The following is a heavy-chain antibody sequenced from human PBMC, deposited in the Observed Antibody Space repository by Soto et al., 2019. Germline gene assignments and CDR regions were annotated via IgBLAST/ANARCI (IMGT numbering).Heavy chain of an antibody. J-gene: IGHJ4*02. CDR1: GFTFSSYA. CDR3: ARATSTTVTTFDY. Sequence: QVQLVESGGGVVQPGRSLRLSCAASGFTFSSYAMHWVRRAPGKGLEWVAVISYDGSNKYYADSVKGRFTISRDNSKNTLYLQMNSLRAEDTAVYYCARATSTTVTTFDYWGQGTLVTVSS. V-gene: IGHV3-30-3*01. D-gene: IGHD4-17*01. CDR2: ISYDGSNK.